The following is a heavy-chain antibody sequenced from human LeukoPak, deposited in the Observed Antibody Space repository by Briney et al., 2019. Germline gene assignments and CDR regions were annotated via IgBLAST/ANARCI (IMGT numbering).Heavy chain of an antibody. D-gene: IGHD3-9*01. Sequence: ASVKVSCKASGYTFTSYGISWVRQAPGQGLEWMGWISAYNGNTNYAQKLQGRVTMTTDTSTSTAYMELRSLRSDDTAVYYCARFAVDYDILTGCYRGGAFDIWGQGTMVTVSS. V-gene: IGHV1-18*01. CDR2: ISAYNGNT. CDR1: GYTFTSYG. CDR3: ARFAVDYDILTGCYRGGAFDI. J-gene: IGHJ3*02.